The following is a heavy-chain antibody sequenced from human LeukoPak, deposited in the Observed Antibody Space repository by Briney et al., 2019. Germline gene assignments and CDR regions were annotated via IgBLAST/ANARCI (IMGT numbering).Heavy chain of an antibody. CDR2: IYTTGST. J-gene: IGHJ1*01. CDR1: GGAINSANYY. CDR3: ARDGTSVQFQL. Sequence: PSETLSVTCSVSGGAINSANYYWSWLRQPAGKGLEWIGRIYTTGSTNYNPSLQSRVTISLDTSRNQFSLKLSSVTAADTAVYYCARDGTSVQFQLWGQGTLVTVSS. V-gene: IGHV4-61*02. D-gene: IGHD1-26*01.